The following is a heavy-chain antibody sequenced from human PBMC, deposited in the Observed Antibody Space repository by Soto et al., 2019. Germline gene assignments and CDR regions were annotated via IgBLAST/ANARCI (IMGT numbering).Heavy chain of an antibody. J-gene: IGHJ5*01. Sequence: PGGSLRLSCAASGFTFSNYAMSWVRQAPGKGLEWVSAISGSGTTIYYADSVKGRFTISRDNAKRSLYLQMNSLRAEDTAVYYCARDRGFDSWGQGTLVTVSS. V-gene: IGHV3-11*01. CDR1: GFTFSNYA. CDR2: ISGSGTTI. CDR3: ARDRGFDS.